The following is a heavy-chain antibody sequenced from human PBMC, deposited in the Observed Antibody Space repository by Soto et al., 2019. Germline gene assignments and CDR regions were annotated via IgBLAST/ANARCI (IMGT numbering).Heavy chain of an antibody. J-gene: IGHJ4*01. CDR1: GFTFSSYA. V-gene: IGHV3-23*01. CDR3: AKVRGVGATSVNHYLDY. CDR2: ISGSGGST. D-gene: IGHD1-26*01. Sequence: PGGSLRLSCAASGFTFSSYAMSWVRQAPGKGLEWVSAISGSGGSTYYADSVKGRFTISRDNSKNTLYLQMNSLRAEDTAVYYCAKVRGVGATSVNHYLDYWGHGTLVTVSS.